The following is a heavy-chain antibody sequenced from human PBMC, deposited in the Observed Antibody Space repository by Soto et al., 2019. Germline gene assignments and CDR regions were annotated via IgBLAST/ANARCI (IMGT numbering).Heavy chain of an antibody. CDR1: GGSISSGGYY. CDR2: IYYSGST. Sequence: SETLSLTCTVSGGSISSGGYYWSWIRQHPGKGLEWIGYIYYSGSTYYNPSLKSRVTISVDTSKNQFSLKLSSVTAADTAVYYCAREETGWFDPWGQGTLVTVSS. J-gene: IGHJ5*02. V-gene: IGHV4-31*03. CDR3: AREETGWFDP.